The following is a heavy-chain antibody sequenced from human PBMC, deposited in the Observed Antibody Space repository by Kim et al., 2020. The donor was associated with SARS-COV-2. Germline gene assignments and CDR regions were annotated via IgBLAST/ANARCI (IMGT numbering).Heavy chain of an antibody. Sequence: SDNRHSASSKGQVTISADKSISTAYLQWSSLKASDTAMYYCARHGGDFDCWGQGTLVTVSS. J-gene: IGHJ4*02. CDR3: ARHGGDFDC. D-gene: IGHD3-16*01. V-gene: IGHV5-51*01. CDR2: SDN.